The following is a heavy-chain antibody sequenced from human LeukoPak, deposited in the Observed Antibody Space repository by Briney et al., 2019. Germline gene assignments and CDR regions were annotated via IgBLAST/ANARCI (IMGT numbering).Heavy chain of an antibody. J-gene: IGHJ3*02. CDR1: GFTFSSFA. Sequence: GRSLRLSCAASGFTFSSFAMHWVRQAPGKGLEWLVVISYDGSNKYYADSVKGRFTISRDNSKNTLYLQISSLRAEDTAVYYCAREGSGSFGLGSTFDIWGQGTMVTVSS. D-gene: IGHD1-26*01. CDR3: AREGSGSFGLGSTFDI. V-gene: IGHV3-30*15. CDR2: ISYDGSNK.